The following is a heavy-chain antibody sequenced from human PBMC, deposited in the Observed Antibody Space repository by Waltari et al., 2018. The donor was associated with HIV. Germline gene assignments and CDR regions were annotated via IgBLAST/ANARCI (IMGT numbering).Heavy chain of an antibody. V-gene: IGHV3-48*03. Sequence: EVQVVESGGGLVQPGGSLRLSCAASGFTFSSYEMNWVRQAPGKGLEWVSDIGSSGSTIYFADSVKGRFTMSRDNAKNSRYLRMNSLRAEDTAVYYCARAFMIRGTGAFDIWGQGTMVTVSS. CDR1: GFTFSSYE. D-gene: IGHD3-10*01. CDR3: ARAFMIRGTGAFDI. J-gene: IGHJ3*02. CDR2: IGSSGSTI.